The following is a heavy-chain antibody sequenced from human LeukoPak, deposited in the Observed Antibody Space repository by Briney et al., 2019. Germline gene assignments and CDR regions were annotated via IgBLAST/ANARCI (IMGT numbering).Heavy chain of an antibody. D-gene: IGHD2-8*01. CDR3: AKDRYCTNGVCSDQTFDY. CDR2: ISGSGGST. V-gene: IGHV3-23*01. CDR1: GFTFSSYA. J-gene: IGHJ4*02. Sequence: GGSLRLSCAASGFTFSSYAMSWVRQAPGKGLEWVSTISGSGGSTYYADSVKCRLTISRDNSKNSLYLQMNSLRTEDTALYYCAKDRYCTNGVCSDQTFDYWGQGTLVTVSS.